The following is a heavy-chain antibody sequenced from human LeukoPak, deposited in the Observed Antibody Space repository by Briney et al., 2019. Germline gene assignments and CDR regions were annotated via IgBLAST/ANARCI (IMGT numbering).Heavy chain of an antibody. CDR3: AKGRATFGVDANDY. J-gene: IGHJ4*02. D-gene: IGHD3-3*01. CDR1: GFSFSTYA. Sequence: GGSLRLSCAASGFSFSTYAMAWVRQAPGKGLEWVSALNGRGINTYYADSVKGRFTISRDNSKNTPYLQMNSLRAEDTAVYYCAKGRATFGVDANDYWGQGTLVTVSS. CDR2: LNGRGINT. V-gene: IGHV3-23*01.